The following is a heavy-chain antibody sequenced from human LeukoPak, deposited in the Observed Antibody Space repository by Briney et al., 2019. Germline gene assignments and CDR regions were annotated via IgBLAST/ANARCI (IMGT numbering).Heavy chain of an antibody. J-gene: IGHJ4*02. Sequence: SETLSLTCTVSGYSISSGYHWSWIRQPPGKGLEWIGEINHSGNTNYNPSLKSRVTISVDTSKNQFSLKLSSVTAADTAVYYCARAGAVLRFLEWFPYFVFDYWGQGTLVTVSS. CDR1: GYSISSGYH. CDR3: ARAGAVLRFLEWFPYFVFDY. D-gene: IGHD3-3*01. CDR2: INHSGNT. V-gene: IGHV4-38-2*02.